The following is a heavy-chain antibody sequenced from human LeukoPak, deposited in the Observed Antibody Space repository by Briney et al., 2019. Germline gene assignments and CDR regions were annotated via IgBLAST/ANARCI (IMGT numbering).Heavy chain of an antibody. CDR2: IKSKTDGGTT. CDR3: TTDGGYLRRFLEWYRRGDEGY. V-gene: IGHV3-15*01. CDR1: GFTFSNAW. Sequence: GGSLRLSCAASGFTFSNAWMSWVRQAPGKGLEWVGRIKSKTDGGTTDYAAPVKGRFTISRDDSKNTLYLQMNSLRTEDTAVYYCTTDGGYLRRFLEWYRRGDEGYWGQGTLVTVSS. D-gene: IGHD3-3*01. J-gene: IGHJ4*02.